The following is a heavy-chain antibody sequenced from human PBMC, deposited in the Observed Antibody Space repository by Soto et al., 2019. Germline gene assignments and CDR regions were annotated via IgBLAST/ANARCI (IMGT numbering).Heavy chain of an antibody. V-gene: IGHV1-69*08. D-gene: IGHD1-1*01. CDR1: GGTFTSHT. J-gene: IGHJ4*02. CDR3: ARGFYGDNDPSFDY. Sequence: GASVKVSCKSSGGTFTSHTFSWVRQAPGQGLEWMGRIIPIVDYSSNAPEFQGRLTINADKSTATAYMELSGLTSADTAVYYCARGFYGDNDPSFDYWGQGXLVTVSS. CDR2: IIPIVDYS.